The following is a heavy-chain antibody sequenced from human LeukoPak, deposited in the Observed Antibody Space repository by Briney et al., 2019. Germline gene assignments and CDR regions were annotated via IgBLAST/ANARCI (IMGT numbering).Heavy chain of an antibody. J-gene: IGHJ4*02. CDR3: ARSVVVPAAMYGYYFDY. Sequence: SETLSLTCAVYGGSFSGYYWSWIRQPPGKGLEWIGEINHSGSTNYNPSLKSRVTTSVDTSKNQFSLKLSSVTAADTAVYYCARSVVVPAAMYGYYFDYWGQGTLVTVSS. CDR1: GGSFSGYY. CDR2: INHSGST. D-gene: IGHD2-2*01. V-gene: IGHV4-34*01.